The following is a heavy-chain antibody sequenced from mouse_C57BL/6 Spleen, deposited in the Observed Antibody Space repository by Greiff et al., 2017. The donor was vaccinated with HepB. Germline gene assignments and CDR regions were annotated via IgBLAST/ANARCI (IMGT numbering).Heavy chain of an antibody. CDR1: GFTFSDYG. CDR3: ARGDWDDWFAY. CDR2: ISSGSSTI. V-gene: IGHV5-17*01. D-gene: IGHD4-1*01. Sequence: EVMLVESGGGLVKPGGSLKLSCAASGFTFSDYGMHWVRQAPEKGLEWVAYISSGSSTIYYADTVKGRFTISRDKAKNTLFLQMTSLRSEDTALYYCARGDWDDWFAYWGQGTLVTVSA. J-gene: IGHJ3*01.